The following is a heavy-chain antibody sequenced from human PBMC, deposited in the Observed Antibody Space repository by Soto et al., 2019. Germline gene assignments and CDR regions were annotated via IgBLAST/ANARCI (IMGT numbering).Heavy chain of an antibody. J-gene: IGHJ4*02. CDR1: GYTFTSYY. CDR3: AKSSSWYDGGSRYFDY. V-gene: IGHV1-46*01. CDR2: INPSGGST. Sequence: ASVKVSCKASGYTFTSYYMHWVRQAPGQGLEWMGIINPSGGSTSYAQKFQGRVTMTRDTSTSTVYMELSSLRSEDTAVYYCAKSSSWYDGGSRYFDYWGQGALVT. D-gene: IGHD6-13*01.